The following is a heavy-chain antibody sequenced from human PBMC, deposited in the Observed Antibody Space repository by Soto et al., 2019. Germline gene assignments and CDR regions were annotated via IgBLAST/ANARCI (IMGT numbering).Heavy chain of an antibody. CDR3: ASDVGLKIASAITGLGY. D-gene: IGHD3-3*01. J-gene: IGHJ4*02. Sequence: QVQLVHSGAEVKNPGASVKVSCKASGNTFTSYHIHWVRQAPGQGLEWMGVIDPSTGVTTYAQKFQGRVTVTRDTSTTTVYMELGSLKSEDRAVYFCASDVGLKIASAITGLGYWCQGTLVTVSS. V-gene: IGHV1-46*03. CDR2: IDPSTGVT. CDR1: GNTFTSYH.